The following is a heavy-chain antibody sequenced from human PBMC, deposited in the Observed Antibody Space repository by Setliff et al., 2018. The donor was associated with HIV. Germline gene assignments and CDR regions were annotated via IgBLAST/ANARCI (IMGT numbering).Heavy chain of an antibody. D-gene: IGHD1-26*01. Sequence: PGGSLRLSCAASGCTFSSYSMNWVRQAPGKGLEWVSSISSSSSYIYYADSVKGRFTISRDNAKNSLYLQMNSLRAEDTAVYYCARDQWELPGGYKWFDPWGQGTLVTVPQ. V-gene: IGHV3-21*01. CDR2: ISSSSSYI. CDR1: GCTFSSYS. CDR3: ARDQWELPGGYKWFDP. J-gene: IGHJ5*02.